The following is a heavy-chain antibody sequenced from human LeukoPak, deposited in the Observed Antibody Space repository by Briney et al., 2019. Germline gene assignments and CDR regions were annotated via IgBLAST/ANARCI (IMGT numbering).Heavy chain of an antibody. V-gene: IGHV3-30*18. Sequence: PGGSLRLSCAASGFTFSSYGMHWVRQAPGKGLEWVAVISYDESNKYYADSVKGRFTISRDNSKNTLYLQMNSLRAEDTAVYYCAKGNYYDTRGYFNYWGQGTLVTVSS. J-gene: IGHJ4*02. D-gene: IGHD3-22*01. CDR3: AKGNYYDTRGYFNY. CDR1: GFTFSSYG. CDR2: ISYDESNK.